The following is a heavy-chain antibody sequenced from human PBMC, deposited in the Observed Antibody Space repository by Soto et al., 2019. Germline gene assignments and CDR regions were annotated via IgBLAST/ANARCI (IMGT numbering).Heavy chain of an antibody. J-gene: IGHJ6*02. CDR1: GFTFSNYG. Sequence: QVQLVESGGGVVQPGRSLRLSCAASGFTFSNYGIHWVRQAPGKGLEWVAVISYDGSSKDYADSVKGRFTISRDNSKNTLYLQMNSLRIEDTAVYYCAKDDGSTWSMFYSYYGVDVWGQGTTVTVS. D-gene: IGHD6-13*01. CDR2: ISYDGSSK. CDR3: AKDDGSTWSMFYSYYGVDV. V-gene: IGHV3-30*18.